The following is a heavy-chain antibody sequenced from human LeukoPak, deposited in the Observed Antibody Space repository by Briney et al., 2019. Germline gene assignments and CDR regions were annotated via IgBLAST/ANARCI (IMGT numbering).Heavy chain of an antibody. CDR3: AKDINPLCSGGSCYFDSFDC. V-gene: IGHV3-9*01. CDR2: ISWNSGSI. D-gene: IGHD2-15*01. J-gene: IGHJ4*02. Sequence: PGGSLRLSCAASGFTFDDYAMHWVRQAPGKGLEWVSGISWNSGSIGYADSVKGRFTISRDNAKNSLYLQMNSLRTEDTALYYCAKDINPLCSGGSCYFDSFDCWGQGTLVTVSS. CDR1: GFTFDDYA.